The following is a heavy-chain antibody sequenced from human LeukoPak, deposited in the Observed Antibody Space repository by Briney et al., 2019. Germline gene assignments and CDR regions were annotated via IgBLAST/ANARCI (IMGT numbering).Heavy chain of an antibody. CDR3: ARDRLVVPAVGWFDP. CDR2: ISSSSSYI. CDR1: GFTFSSYS. V-gene: IGHV3-21*01. J-gene: IGHJ5*02. Sequence: GGSLRLSCAASGFTFSSYSMNWVRQAPGKGLEWASSISSSSSYIYYADSVKGRFTISRDNAKNSLYLQMNSLRAEDTAVYYCARDRLVVPAVGWFDPWGQGTLVTVSS. D-gene: IGHD2-2*01.